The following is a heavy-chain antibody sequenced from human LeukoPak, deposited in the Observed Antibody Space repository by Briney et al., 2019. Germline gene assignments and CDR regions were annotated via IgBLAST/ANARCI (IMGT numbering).Heavy chain of an antibody. Sequence: GGSLRLSCAASGFTFSSYSMNWVRQAPGKGLEWVSSISSSSSYIYYADSVKGRFTISRDNAKNSLYLQMNSLRAEDTAVYYCAREGYDFWSGYYDYWGQGTLVTVSS. D-gene: IGHD3-3*01. J-gene: IGHJ4*02. CDR2: ISSSSSYI. V-gene: IGHV3-21*01. CDR3: AREGYDFWSGYYDY. CDR1: GFTFSSYS.